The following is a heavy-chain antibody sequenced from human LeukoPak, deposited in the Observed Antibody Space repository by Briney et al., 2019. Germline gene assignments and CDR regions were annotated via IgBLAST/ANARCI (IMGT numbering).Heavy chain of an antibody. D-gene: IGHD3-16*02. CDR1: GFTFSSYS. CDR3: AREPYLGELSLFFDY. J-gene: IGHJ4*02. Sequence: PGGPLRLSCAASGFTFSSYSMNWVRQAPGKGLEWVSSISSSSSYIYYADSVKGRFTISRDNAKNSLYLQMNSLRAEDTAVYYCAREPYLGELSLFFDYWGQGTLVTVSS. CDR2: ISSSSSYI. V-gene: IGHV3-21*01.